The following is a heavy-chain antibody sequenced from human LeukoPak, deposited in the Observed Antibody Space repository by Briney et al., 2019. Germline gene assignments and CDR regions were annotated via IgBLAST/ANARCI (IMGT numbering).Heavy chain of an antibody. V-gene: IGHV5-10-1*01. CDR2: IDPSDSYT. CDR1: GYSFTSYW. J-gene: IGHJ4*02. Sequence: GESLRISCKGSGYSFTSYWISWVRQMPGKGLEWMGRIDPSDSYTNYSPSFQGHVTISADKSISTAYLQWSSLKASDTAMYYCARVFILTGYYISYYFDYWGQGTLVTASS. CDR3: ARVFILTGYYISYYFDY. D-gene: IGHD3-9*01.